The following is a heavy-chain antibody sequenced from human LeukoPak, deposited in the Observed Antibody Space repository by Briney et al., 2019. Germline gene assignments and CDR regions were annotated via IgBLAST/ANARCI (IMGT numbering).Heavy chain of an antibody. J-gene: IGHJ4*02. CDR3: ARDIVATISPWYYFDY. D-gene: IGHD5-12*01. CDR1: GYTFTGYY. CDR2: INPNSGGT. V-gene: IGHV1-2*02. Sequence: ASVKVSCKASGYTFTGYYMHWVRQAPGQGLEWMGWINPNSGGTNYAQKFQGRVTMTRDTSISTAYMELSRLRSDDTAVYYCARDIVATISPWYYFDYWGQGTLVTVSS.